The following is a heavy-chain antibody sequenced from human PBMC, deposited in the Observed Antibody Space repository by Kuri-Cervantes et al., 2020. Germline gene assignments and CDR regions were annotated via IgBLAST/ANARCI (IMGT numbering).Heavy chain of an antibody. CDR2: ISAYNGNT. J-gene: IGHJ4*02. Sequence: ASVKVSCKASGYTFTSYGISWVRQAPGQGLEWMGWISAYNGNTNYAQKFQGRVTMTTDTSTSTAYMELRSLRSDDTAVYYCARDRDSVWSGYRPLDYWGQGTLVTVSS. D-gene: IGHD3-3*01. CDR1: GYTFTSYG. CDR3: ARDRDSVWSGYRPLDY. V-gene: IGHV1-18*01.